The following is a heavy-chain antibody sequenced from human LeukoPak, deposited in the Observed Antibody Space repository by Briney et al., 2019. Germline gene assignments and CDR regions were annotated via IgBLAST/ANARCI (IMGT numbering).Heavy chain of an antibody. J-gene: IGHJ5*02. D-gene: IGHD1-1*01. CDR3: AREGTSGTHLNWFDP. CDR2: IYGSGST. Sequence: TSETLTLTCTVSGGSISSYYWSWIRQPPGKGLEWIGHIYGSGSTNYNPSLKSRVTLSVDTSKNQFSLKLSSVTAADTAVYYCAREGTSGTHLNWFDPWGQGTLVTVSS. CDR1: GGSISSYY. V-gene: IGHV4-59*01.